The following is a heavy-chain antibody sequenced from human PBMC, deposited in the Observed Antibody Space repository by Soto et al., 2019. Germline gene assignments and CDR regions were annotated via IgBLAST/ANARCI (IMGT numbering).Heavy chain of an antibody. Sequence: QVQLVESGGGVVQPGRSLRLSCAASGFTFSSYGMHWVRQAPGKGLEWVAVISYDGSNKYYADSVKGRFTISRDNSKNTLYLQMNSLRAEDTAVYYCARGSYVVRGRGYYYYYYGMDVWGQGTTVTVSS. CDR1: GFTFSSYG. V-gene: IGHV3-30*03. D-gene: IGHD3-16*01. CDR2: ISYDGSNK. CDR3: ARGSYVVRGRGYYYYYYGMDV. J-gene: IGHJ6*02.